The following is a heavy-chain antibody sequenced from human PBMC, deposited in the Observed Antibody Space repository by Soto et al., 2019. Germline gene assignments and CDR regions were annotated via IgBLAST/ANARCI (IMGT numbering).Heavy chain of an antibody. V-gene: IGHV4-30-4*01. CDR2: IYYSGST. CDR1: GGSISSGDYY. CDR3: ARVAMERYYDSSGYYCDY. D-gene: IGHD3-22*01. J-gene: IGHJ4*02. Sequence: PSETLSLTCTVSGGSISSGDYYWSWIRQPPGKGLEWIGYIYYSGSTYYNPSLKSRVTISVDTSKNQFSLKLSSVTAADTAVYYCARVAMERYYDSSGYYCDYWGQGTLVTVSS.